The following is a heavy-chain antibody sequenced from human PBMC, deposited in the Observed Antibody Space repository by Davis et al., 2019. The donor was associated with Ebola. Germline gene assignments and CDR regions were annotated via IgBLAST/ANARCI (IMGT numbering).Heavy chain of an antibody. D-gene: IGHD6-25*01. CDR3: ARRQRVGDYYYYGMDV. J-gene: IGHJ6*02. Sequence: SETLSLTCAVYGGSFSGYYWSWIRQPPGKGLEWIGEINHSGSTNYNPSLKSRVTISVDTSKNQFSLKLSSVTAADTAVYYCARRQRVGDYYYYGMDVWGQGTTVTVSS. CDR2: INHSGST. CDR1: GGSFSGYY. V-gene: IGHV4-34*01.